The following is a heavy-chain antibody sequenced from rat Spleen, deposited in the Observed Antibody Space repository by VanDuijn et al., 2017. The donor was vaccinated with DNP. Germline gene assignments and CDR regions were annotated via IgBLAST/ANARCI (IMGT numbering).Heavy chain of an antibody. CDR2: ISASGGST. CDR3: TRYYDSFDY. V-gene: IGHV5S13*01. J-gene: IGHJ2*01. Sequence: EVQLVESGGGLVQPGRSLKLSCAASGFTFSYYGMAWVRQAPKKGLEWVASISASGGSTSYRDSVKGRFTISRDDAKPTLYLQMDSLRSEDTATYYCTRYYDSFDYWGQGVMVTVSS. D-gene: IGHD1-1*01. CDR1: GFTFSYYG.